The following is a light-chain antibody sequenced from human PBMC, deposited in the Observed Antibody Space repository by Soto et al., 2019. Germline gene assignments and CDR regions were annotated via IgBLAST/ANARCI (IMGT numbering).Light chain of an antibody. Sequence: IQLTQSPSSPSASVGDRVTITCRASQGVRSYLAWFQQRPGKAPKLLIFGASTLQNGVPARFSGGGFGTEFTLTITSLQPEDFATYYCHQVYTYPRTFGQGTKVEIK. CDR2: GAS. J-gene: IGKJ1*01. CDR3: HQVYTYPRT. V-gene: IGKV1-9*01. CDR1: QGVRSY.